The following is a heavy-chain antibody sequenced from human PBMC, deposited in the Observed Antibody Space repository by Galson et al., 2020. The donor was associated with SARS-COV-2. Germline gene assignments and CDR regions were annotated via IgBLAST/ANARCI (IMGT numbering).Heavy chain of an antibody. CDR2: INPSGGTK. CDR3: AREYYYDSSEDYYGIDV. V-gene: IGHV1-46*03. D-gene: IGHD3-22*01. CDR1: GYTFTNYY. J-gene: IGHJ6*02. Sequence: ASVKVSCKASGYTFTNYYMHWVRQAPGRGLEWTGIINPSGGTKAYAQKFQGRVTMTRDTSTSTVYMELSSLRSEDTAVYYCAREYYYDSSEDYYGIDVWGQGTTVTVSS.